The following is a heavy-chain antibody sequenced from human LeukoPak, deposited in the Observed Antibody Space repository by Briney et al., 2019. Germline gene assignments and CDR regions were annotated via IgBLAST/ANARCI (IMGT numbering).Heavy chain of an antibody. J-gene: IGHJ6*02. CDR2: ISWNSGSI. Sequence: GRSLRLSCAASGFTFDDYAMHWARQAPGKGLEWVSGISWNSGSIGYADSVKGRFTISRDNAKNSLYLQMNGLRAEDTALYYCAKARYGSGSYYNIYYYYGMDVWGQGTTVTVSS. CDR3: AKARYGSGSYYNIYYYYGMDV. V-gene: IGHV3-9*01. CDR1: GFTFDDYA. D-gene: IGHD3-10*01.